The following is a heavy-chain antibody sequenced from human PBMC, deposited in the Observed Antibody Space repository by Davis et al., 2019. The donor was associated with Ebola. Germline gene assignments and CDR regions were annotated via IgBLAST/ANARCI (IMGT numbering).Heavy chain of an antibody. CDR2: IYSGGST. Sequence: GGSLRLSCAASGFTVSSNYMSWVRQAPGKGLEWVSVIYSGGSTYYADSVKGRFTIPRDNSKNTLYLQMNSLRAEDTAVYYCARDYGDYYYGMDVWGQGTTVTVSS. CDR1: GFTVSSNY. D-gene: IGHD4-17*01. CDR3: ARDYGDYYYGMDV. J-gene: IGHJ6*02. V-gene: IGHV3-53*01.